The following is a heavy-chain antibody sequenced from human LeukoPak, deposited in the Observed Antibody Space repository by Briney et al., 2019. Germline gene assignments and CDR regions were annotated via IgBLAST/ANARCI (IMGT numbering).Heavy chain of an antibody. V-gene: IGHV3-30*04. J-gene: IGHJ4*02. Sequence: GGSLRLSCAASGFTFSSYAMHWVRQAPGKGLEWVAVISYDGSNKYYADSVKGRFTISRDNSKNTLYLQMNSLRAEDTAVYYCARVGNRYDSSGCFSDWGQGTLVTVSS. CDR1: GFTFSSYA. CDR2: ISYDGSNK. CDR3: ARVGNRYDSSGCFSD. D-gene: IGHD3-22*01.